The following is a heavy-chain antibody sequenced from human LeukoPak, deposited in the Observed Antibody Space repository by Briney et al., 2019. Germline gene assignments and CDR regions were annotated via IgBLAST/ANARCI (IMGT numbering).Heavy chain of an antibody. CDR3: AKDHDFWCGYSDY. Sequence: GGSLRLSCAASGFTFSAYAMSWVRQAPGKGLEGVSDLSRNGGSTYYADSVKGRFTISRDNSKNTLYLQMNSLRAEDKAVYYCAKDHDFWCGYSDYWGQGTLVTVSS. CDR1: GFTFSAYA. V-gene: IGHV3-23*01. CDR2: LSRNGGST. J-gene: IGHJ4*02. D-gene: IGHD3-3*01.